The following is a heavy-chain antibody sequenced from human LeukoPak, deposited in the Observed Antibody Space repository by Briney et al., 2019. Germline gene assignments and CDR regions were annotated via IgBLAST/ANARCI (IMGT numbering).Heavy chain of an antibody. CDR1: GFSLSGYC. Sequence: QSGGSLRLSCAASGFSLSGYCINSVRQAPGKGLEWVANIKEDGSEKYYVDSVTGRFTICSDNAKHSLYPQLNSLRADDTAVYYCARGGYTGFDFWAQGTLVTVPS. J-gene: IGHJ4*02. V-gene: IGHV3-7*01. D-gene: IGHD5-18*01. CDR3: ARGGYTGFDF. CDR2: IKEDGSEK.